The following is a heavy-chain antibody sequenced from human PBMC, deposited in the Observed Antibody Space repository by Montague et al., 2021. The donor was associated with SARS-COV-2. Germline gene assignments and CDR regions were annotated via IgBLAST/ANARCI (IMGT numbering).Heavy chain of an antibody. CDR2: ISISRNS. CDR1: GGSISSDCYY. CDR3: ARDSSDAGLFDY. Sequence: TLSLTCTVSGGSISSDCYYWSWKPQRAGKGLKGIGRISISRNSNYNPSRKSRVTISVDTTKNQFSLKLNSVTAADTAVYYCARDSSDAGLFDYWGQGTLVTVSS. J-gene: IGHJ4*02. D-gene: IGHD6-6*01. V-gene: IGHV4-61*02.